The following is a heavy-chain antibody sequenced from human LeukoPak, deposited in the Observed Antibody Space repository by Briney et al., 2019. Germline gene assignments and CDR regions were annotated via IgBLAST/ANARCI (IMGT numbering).Heavy chain of an antibody. D-gene: IGHD2-2*01. Sequence: GGSLRLSCAASGFTFINYAMSWVRQAPGKGLEWVSAISSGGVSSYYADSVKGRFTISRDNSKNTLYLQMDSLRAEDSSIYYCANLPGKGMPDVLDVWGKGTTVTVSS. CDR1: GFTFINYA. CDR3: ANLPGKGMPDVLDV. V-gene: IGHV3-23*01. J-gene: IGHJ6*04. CDR2: ISSGGVSS.